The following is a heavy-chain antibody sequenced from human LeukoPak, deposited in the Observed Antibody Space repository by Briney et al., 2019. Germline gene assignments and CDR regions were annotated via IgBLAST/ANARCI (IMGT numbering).Heavy chain of an antibody. J-gene: IGHJ4*02. V-gene: IGHV3-53*01. CDR1: GLSVSNNH. D-gene: IGHD6-19*01. CDR2: IYSGGKT. Sequence: GGSLRLSCAASGLSVSNNHMNWFRQAPGKGLEWVSVIYSGGKTYYTDSVKGRFTISRDNSKNTLYLQMISLRVEDTAVYYCAGGIAVAGLDYWGQGTLVTVSS. CDR3: AGGIAVAGLDY.